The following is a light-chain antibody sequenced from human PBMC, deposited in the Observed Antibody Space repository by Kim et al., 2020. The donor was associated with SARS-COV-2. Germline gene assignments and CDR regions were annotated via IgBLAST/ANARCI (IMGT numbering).Light chain of an antibody. Sequence: DIVMIQSPLSLPVTPGEPASISCRSSQSLLHSNGYLYLDWYLQKPGQSPQLLISLASNRAPGVPDRFSGSGSGTDFTLKISRVETEDLGVYYCMQALQTPRTFGQGTKLEI. CDR1: QSLLHSNGYLY. CDR3: MQALQTPRT. CDR2: LAS. J-gene: IGKJ2*01. V-gene: IGKV2-28*01.